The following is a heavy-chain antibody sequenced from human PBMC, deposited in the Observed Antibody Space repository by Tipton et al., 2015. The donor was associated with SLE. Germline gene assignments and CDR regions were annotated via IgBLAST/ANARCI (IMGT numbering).Heavy chain of an antibody. CDR2: IYPGDSDT. V-gene: IGHV5-51*01. D-gene: IGHD5-24*01. Sequence: QSGAEVKKPGESLKISCKGSGYSFTSHWIGWVRQMPGKGLEWMGIIYPGDSDTRYSPSFQGQVTISADKSIRIAYLQWSSLKASDTAMYYCAREEGGGGYNPWYFDLWGRGTLVTVSS. J-gene: IGHJ2*01. CDR3: AREEGGGGYNPWYFDL. CDR1: GYSFTSHW.